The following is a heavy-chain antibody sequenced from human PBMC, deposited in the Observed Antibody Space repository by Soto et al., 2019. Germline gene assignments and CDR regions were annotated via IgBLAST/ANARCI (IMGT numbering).Heavy chain of an antibody. D-gene: IGHD3-3*01. Sequence: GGSLRLSCAASGFTFSSYAMSWVRQAPGKGLEWVSAISGSGGSTYYADSVKGRFTISRDNSKNTLYLQMNSLRAEDTAVYYWAICYGSWNGYYAHFDDWGQGTLVSVIS. CDR3: AICYGSWNGYYAHFDD. J-gene: IGHJ4*02. CDR1: GFTFSSYA. V-gene: IGHV3-23*01. CDR2: ISGSGGST.